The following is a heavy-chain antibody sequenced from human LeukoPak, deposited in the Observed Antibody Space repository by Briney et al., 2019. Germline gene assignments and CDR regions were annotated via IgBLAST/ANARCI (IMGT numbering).Heavy chain of an antibody. Sequence: PSETLSLTCAVYGGSFSGYYWSWIRQPPGKGLEWIGVINHSGSTNYNPSLKSRVTISVDTSKNQFSLKLSSVTAADTAVYYCASSTVKYYYYYYMDVWGKGTMVVVSS. CDR2: INHSGST. V-gene: IGHV4-34*01. J-gene: IGHJ6*03. D-gene: IGHD4-17*01. CDR1: GGSFSGYY. CDR3: ASSTVKYYYYYYMDV.